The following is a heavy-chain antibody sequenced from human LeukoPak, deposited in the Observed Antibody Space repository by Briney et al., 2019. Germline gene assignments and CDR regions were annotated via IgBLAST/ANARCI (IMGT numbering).Heavy chain of an antibody. J-gene: IGHJ4*02. CDR1: GFTFGDYA. CDR3: AQGRTMYFGELLPLN. D-gene: IGHD3-10*01. CDR2: IGGDGDAT. V-gene: IGHV3-43*02. Sequence: PGGSLRLSCGASGFTFGDYAMHWVRQAPGKGLEWVSLIGGDGDATYYTASVKGRFTISRDNSKNSLFLQMNSLTTEDTALYYCAQGRTMYFGELLPLNWGQGTLATVSS.